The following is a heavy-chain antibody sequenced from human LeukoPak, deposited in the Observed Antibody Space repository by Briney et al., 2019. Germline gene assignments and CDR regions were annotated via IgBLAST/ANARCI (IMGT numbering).Heavy chain of an antibody. CDR2: IKQDGSEK. V-gene: IGHV3-7*01. CDR3: ARVLRDGYNLAFDY. D-gene: IGHD5-24*01. J-gene: IGHJ4*02. Sequence: GGSLRLSCAASGFTFSSYWMSWVRQAPGKELEWVANIKQDGSEKYYVDSVKGRFTISRDDAKNSLYLQMNSLRAEDTAVYYCARVLRDGYNLAFDYWGQGTLVTVSS. CDR1: GFTFSSYW.